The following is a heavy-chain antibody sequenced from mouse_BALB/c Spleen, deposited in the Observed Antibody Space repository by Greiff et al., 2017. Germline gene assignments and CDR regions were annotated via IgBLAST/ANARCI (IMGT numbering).Heavy chain of an antibody. D-gene: IGHD5-5*01. V-gene: IGHV7-3*02. J-gene: IGHJ1*01. Sequence: EVMLVESGGGLVQPGGSLRLSCATSGFTFTDYYMSWVRQPPGKALEWLGFIRNKANGYTTEYSASVKGRFTISRDNSQSILYLQMNTLRAEDSATYDCARVYLIHWYFDVWGAGTTVTVSS. CDR3: ARVYLIHWYFDV. CDR1: GFTFTDYY. CDR2: IRNKANGYTT.